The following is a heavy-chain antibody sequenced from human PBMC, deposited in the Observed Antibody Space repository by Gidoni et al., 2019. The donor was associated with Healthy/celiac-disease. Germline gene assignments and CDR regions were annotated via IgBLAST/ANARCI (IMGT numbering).Heavy chain of an antibody. D-gene: IGHD3-10*01. Sequence: EVQLVQSGAEVKKPGESLRTSSTGSGYSFTSHWLSWVRQMPWKGLDWMGWIDPSDSYTNYSPALQGHVTTSADKSISTAYLQWSSLKASDTAMYYCARHLLDSGSYAVNWFDPWGQGTLVTVSS. CDR1: GYSFTSHW. V-gene: IGHV5-10-1*01. J-gene: IGHJ5*02. CDR3: ARHLLDSGSYAVNWFDP. CDR2: IDPSDSYT.